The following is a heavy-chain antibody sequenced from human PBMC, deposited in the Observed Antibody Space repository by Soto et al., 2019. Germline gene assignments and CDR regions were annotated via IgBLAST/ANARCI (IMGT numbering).Heavy chain of an antibody. Sequence: EVQLVESGGGLVQPGGSLGLSCAASGFTFSSFWMSWARRAPGKGLEWVANIKQDGSDKNYVGSVKGRFTISRDNAKNSLYLQMNSLRVEDTAVYYCARDVSGKLGHDSWGQGTLVTVSS. CDR1: GFTFSSFW. V-gene: IGHV3-7*01. CDR2: IKQDGSDK. D-gene: IGHD3-10*01. CDR3: ARDVSGKLGHDS. J-gene: IGHJ4*02.